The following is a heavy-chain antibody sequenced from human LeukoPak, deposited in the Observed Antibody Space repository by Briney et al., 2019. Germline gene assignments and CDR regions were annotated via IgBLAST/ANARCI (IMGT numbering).Heavy chain of an antibody. J-gene: IGHJ4*02. V-gene: IGHV1-8*01. CDR3: VRESSSGWFDY. CDR1: GYTFTSYD. Sequence: ASVKVSCKASGYTFTSYDINWVRQATGQGLEWMGWMNPNSGNTGYAQKFQGRVTMTRNTSISTAYMELSRLRSDDTAVYYCVRESSSGWFDYWGQGTLVTVSS. CDR2: MNPNSGNT. D-gene: IGHD6-19*01.